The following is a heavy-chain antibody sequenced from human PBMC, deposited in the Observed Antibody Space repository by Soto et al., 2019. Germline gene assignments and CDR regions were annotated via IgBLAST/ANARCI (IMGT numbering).Heavy chain of an antibody. CDR1: GYTFTSYG. J-gene: IGHJ4*02. V-gene: IGHV1-18*04. CDR2: ISAYNGNT. CDR3: AREPFVDYGDYPLNY. D-gene: IGHD4-17*01. Sequence: QVQLVQSGAEVKKPGASVKVSCEASGYTFTSYGISWVRQAPGQGLEWMGWISAYNGNTKYAQKVQGRVTMTTDTSTSTAYMELRSLRSDDTAVYYCAREPFVDYGDYPLNYWGQGTLVIVSS.